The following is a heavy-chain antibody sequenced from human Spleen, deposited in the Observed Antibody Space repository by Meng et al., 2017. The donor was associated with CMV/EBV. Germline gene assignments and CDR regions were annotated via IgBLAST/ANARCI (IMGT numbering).Heavy chain of an antibody. Sequence: GSLRLSCAVYGGSFSGYYWSWIRQPPGKGLEWIGEINHSGSTNYNPSLKSRVTISVDTSKNQFSLKLSSVTAADTAIYYCVRAIIFGGTYADSWGQGTLVTVSS. CDR2: INHSGST. CDR3: VRAIIFGGTYADS. V-gene: IGHV4-34*01. J-gene: IGHJ4*02. CDR1: GGSFSGYY. D-gene: IGHD1-26*01.